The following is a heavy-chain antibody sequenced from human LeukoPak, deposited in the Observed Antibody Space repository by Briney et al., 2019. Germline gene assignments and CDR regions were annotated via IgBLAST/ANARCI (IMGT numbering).Heavy chain of an antibody. CDR2: INTNTGNP. J-gene: IGHJ5*02. CDR3: ARDQGYSGYDS. CDR1: GYTFTKYA. V-gene: IGHV7-4-1*02. Sequence: GASVKVSCKASGYTFTKYAVNWVRQAPGQGLEWMGRINTNTGNPTYAQGFTGRFVFSLDTSVSTAYLQISSLKAEDTAVYYCARDQGYSGYDSWGQGTLVTVSS. D-gene: IGHD5-12*01.